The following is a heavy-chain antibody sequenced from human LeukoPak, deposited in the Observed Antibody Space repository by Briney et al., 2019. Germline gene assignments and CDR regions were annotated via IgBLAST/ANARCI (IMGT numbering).Heavy chain of an antibody. V-gene: IGHV3-30*18. CDR3: AKETGAFDI. CDR1: GFTFHYNG. CDR2: ISYDGSNK. J-gene: IGHJ3*02. Sequence: PGGSLRLSCAASGFTFHYNGMHWVRQAPGKGLEWVAVISYDGSNKYYADSVKGRFTISRDNSKNTLYLQMNSLRAEDTAVYYCAKETGAFDIWGQGTMVTVSS.